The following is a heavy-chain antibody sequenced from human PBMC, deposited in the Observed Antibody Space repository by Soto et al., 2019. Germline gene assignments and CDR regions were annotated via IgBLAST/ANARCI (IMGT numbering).Heavy chain of an antibody. D-gene: IGHD3-22*01. CDR3: AKDRYYDTPGWFDP. J-gene: IGHJ5*02. Sequence: EAQLLASGGGLVQPGGSLRLSCVGSGFTFRDHAMRWVRQAPGRGLEWVSAISANGGSIQHADSVKGRFSVSRDNAKNTVYLQMDNLRTEDSAVYYCAKDRYYDTPGWFDPWGQGSRVIFSS. V-gene: IGHV3-23*01. CDR2: ISANGGSI. CDR1: GFTFRDHA.